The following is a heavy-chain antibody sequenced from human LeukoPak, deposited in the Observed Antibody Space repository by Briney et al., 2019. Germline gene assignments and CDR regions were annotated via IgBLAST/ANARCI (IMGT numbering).Heavy chain of an antibody. CDR1: GGSISSSSYY. D-gene: IGHD2-2*01. J-gene: IGHJ6*03. V-gene: IGHV4-39*01. CDR2: IYYSGST. CDR3: ARCSGDIVVVPAAEVTYYYYYYMDV. Sequence: SETLSLTCTVSGGSISSSSYYWGWIRQPPGKGLEWIGSIYYSGSTYYNPSLKSRVTISVDTSKNQFSLKLSSVTAADTAVYYCARCSGDIVVVPAAEVTYYYYYYMDVWGKGTTVTVSS.